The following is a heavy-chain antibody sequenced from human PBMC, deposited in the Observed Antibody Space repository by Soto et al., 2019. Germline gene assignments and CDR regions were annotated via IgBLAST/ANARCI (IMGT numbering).Heavy chain of an antibody. J-gene: IGHJ4*02. CDR2: TYYRSKWYS. CDR3: VRDPGWNELGTFDC. D-gene: IGHD1-1*01. Sequence: QVQLQQSGPGLVKPSQTLSLTCAISGDSVSSNSAAWNWIRQSPSRGLEWLGRTYYRSKWYSDYTVSVKSRITINPDTSKNQFSLQLNSVTPEDTAVYYCVRDPGWNELGTFDCWGQGTLVTVSS. CDR1: GDSVSSNSAA. V-gene: IGHV6-1*01.